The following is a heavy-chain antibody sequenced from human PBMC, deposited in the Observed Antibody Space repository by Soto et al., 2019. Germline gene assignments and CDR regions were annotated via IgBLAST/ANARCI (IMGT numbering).Heavy chain of an antibody. J-gene: IGHJ4*02. CDR1: GFTFSSYS. V-gene: IGHV3-48*02. CDR3: GRAERGWYSTFDY. CDR2: ISSSSSTI. D-gene: IGHD6-19*01. Sequence: EVQLVESGGGLVQPGGSLRLSCAASGFTFSSYSMNWVRQAPGKGLEWVSYISSSSSTIYYADSVKGRFTISRDNAKNSLYLQMNSLRDEDTAVYYCGRAERGWYSTFDYWGQGTLVTVSS.